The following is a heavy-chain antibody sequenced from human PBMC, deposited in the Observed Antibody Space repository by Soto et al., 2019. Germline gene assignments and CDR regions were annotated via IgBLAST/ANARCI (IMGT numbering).Heavy chain of an antibody. J-gene: IGHJ4*02. CDR2: IYHRGST. CDR1: GDSISSSNW. Sequence: SETLSLTCAVSGDSISSSNWWSWVRQAPGKGLEWIGEIYHRGSTNYNPSLKSRVTISVDKSKNQFSLKLTSVTAADTAVYFCTRVAAAGASAAAGASDYWGQGTLVTAPQ. D-gene: IGHD6-13*01. V-gene: IGHV4-4*02. CDR3: TRVAAAGASAAAGASDY.